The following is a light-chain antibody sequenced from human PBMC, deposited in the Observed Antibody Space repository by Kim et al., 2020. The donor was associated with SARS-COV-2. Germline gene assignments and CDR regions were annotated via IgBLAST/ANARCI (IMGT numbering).Light chain of an antibody. CDR2: GAS. CDR3: QQYRHWPPYS. CDR1: RSVNSH. Sequence: VSLGDTATLSCRASRSVNSHLAWYQQRRGQPPRLLMHGASNRATDVPPRFSGSGSGTEFTLTISGLQSEDFATYYCQQYRHWPPYSFGQGTKLEI. J-gene: IGKJ2*01. V-gene: IGKV3-15*01.